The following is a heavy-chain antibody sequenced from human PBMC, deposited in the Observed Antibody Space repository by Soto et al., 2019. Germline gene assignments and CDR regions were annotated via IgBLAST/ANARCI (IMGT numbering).Heavy chain of an antibody. J-gene: IGHJ6*02. V-gene: IGHV3-23*04. CDR1: GFTFDSCV. CDR3: AKDPPSEGMQPDYGMDV. D-gene: IGHD6-13*01. CDR2: ISGSGRYT. Sequence: DVQLVESGGDLVQPGGSLRLSCAASGFTFDSCVMSWVRQAPGKGLEWLSLISGSGRYTDYADSVKGRFTISRDNCKSTLYLQRNSLRVEDTAVYYCAKDPPSEGMQPDYGMDVWGQGTTVTVSS.